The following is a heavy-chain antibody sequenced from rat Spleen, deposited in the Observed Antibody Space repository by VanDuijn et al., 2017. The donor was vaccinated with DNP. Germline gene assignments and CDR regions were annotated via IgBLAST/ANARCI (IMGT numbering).Heavy chain of an antibody. J-gene: IGHJ2*01. Sequence: EVQLVESGGDLVQPGRSLKLSCVAFGFTFNNYWMTWIRQVPGKGLEWVASISSSGGSTYHPDSVKGRFTISRENAKNTLYLEMNSLRSEDTATYYCARDAGGPFDYWGQGVMVTVSS. D-gene: IGHD1-11*01. CDR2: ISSSGGST. V-gene: IGHV5-31*01. CDR1: GFTFNNYW. CDR3: ARDAGGPFDY.